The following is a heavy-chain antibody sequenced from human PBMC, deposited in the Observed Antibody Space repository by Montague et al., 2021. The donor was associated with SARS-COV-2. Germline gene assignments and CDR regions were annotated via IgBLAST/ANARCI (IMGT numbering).Heavy chain of an antibody. CDR3: ARDNYGDWGYYGLDV. Sequence: SETLSLTCTVSGGSIGTYYRNWIRQSPGKGLEWLGYIYYTGSTKYSPSLKSRVTISMDTSKDQLSLRLKSVTAADTAVYYCARDNYGDWGYYGLDVWGQGTTVTVSS. V-gene: IGHV4-59*01. D-gene: IGHD4-17*01. CDR2: IYYTGST. J-gene: IGHJ6*02. CDR1: GGSIGTYY.